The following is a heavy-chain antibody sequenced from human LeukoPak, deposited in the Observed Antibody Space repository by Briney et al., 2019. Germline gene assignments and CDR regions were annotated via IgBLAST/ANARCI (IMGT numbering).Heavy chain of an antibody. CDR2: ISSSGSTI. Sequence: GGSLRLSCAASGFTFSSFELNWVRQAPGKGLEWVSYISSSGSTIYYADSVEGRFTISRDNAKNSLYLQMNSLRAEDTAVYYCARDDRYGDFHYFDYWGQGTLVTVSS. V-gene: IGHV3-48*03. CDR1: GFTFSSFE. CDR3: ARDDRYGDFHYFDY. D-gene: IGHD4-17*01. J-gene: IGHJ4*02.